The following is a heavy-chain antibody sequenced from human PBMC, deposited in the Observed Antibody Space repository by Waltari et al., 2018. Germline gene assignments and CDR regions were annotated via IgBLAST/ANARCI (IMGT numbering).Heavy chain of an antibody. D-gene: IGHD2-2*02. V-gene: IGHV4-39*07. CDR3: ARLGYCSSTSCYTTFFDAFDI. CDR2: FYSGGST. J-gene: IGHJ3*02. Sequence: QLQLQESGPGLVKPSETLSRTCSIAGGCIDRDTYYWGCSRPPPGKGLEWICGFYSGGSTYYNPSLKSRVTISVNTSKSQFSLNLPSVTAADTALYFCARLGYCSSTSCYTTFFDAFDIWGQGTMVTVSS. CDR1: GGCIDRDTYY.